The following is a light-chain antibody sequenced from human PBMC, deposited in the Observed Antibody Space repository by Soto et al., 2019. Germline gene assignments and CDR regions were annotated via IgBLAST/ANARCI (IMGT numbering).Light chain of an antibody. CDR2: GAS. Sequence: DIQMTRSPSSLSASVGYRVTITCRASQGIRNDLAWYQQKSGKAPKRLIYGASSLESGVPSRFSGSGAGTEFTLTISSLQPEDFATYYCFQSNSYPLTFGQGTKLEI. CDR1: QGIRND. J-gene: IGKJ2*01. V-gene: IGKV1-17*01. CDR3: FQSNSYPLT.